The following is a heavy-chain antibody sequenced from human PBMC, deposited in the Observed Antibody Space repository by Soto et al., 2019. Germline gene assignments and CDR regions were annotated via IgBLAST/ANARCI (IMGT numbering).Heavy chain of an antibody. CDR2: VSESGRST. J-gene: IGHJ6*02. CDR1: GFTFSNYD. D-gene: IGHD3-10*01. V-gene: IGHV3-23*01. Sequence: EVQLLESGGGLVQPGGSLRLSCAASGFTFSNYDMSWVRQAPEKGLEWVSAVSESGRSTYYADSVKGRFTISRDNSKNTLYLQMNSLRADDTAVYFCAKDRRGVMDVWGQGTTVTVSS. CDR3: AKDRRGVMDV.